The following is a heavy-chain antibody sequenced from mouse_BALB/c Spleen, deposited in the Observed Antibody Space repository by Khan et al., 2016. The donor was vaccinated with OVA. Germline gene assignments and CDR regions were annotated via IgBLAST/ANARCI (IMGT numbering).Heavy chain of an antibody. CDR2: INPSSGYT. CDR1: GYTFTTYT. D-gene: IGHD2-4*01. CDR3: ARIYYDYDEAMDY. J-gene: IGHJ4*01. V-gene: IGHV1-4*01. Sequence: QVQLQQSGAELARPGASVKMSCKASGYTFTTYTMHWVKQRPGQGLEWIGYINPSSGYTNYNQKFKDKATLTADKSSSTAYMQLSSLTSEDSAVYYSARIYYDYDEAMDYWGQGTSVTVSS.